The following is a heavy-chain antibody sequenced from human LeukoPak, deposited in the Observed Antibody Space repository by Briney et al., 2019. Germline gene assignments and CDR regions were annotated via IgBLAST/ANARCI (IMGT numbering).Heavy chain of an antibody. J-gene: IGHJ4*02. CDR3: ASRDCSGGSCYSEDY. D-gene: IGHD2-15*01. CDR1: GGSISGYY. CDR2: IYYSGST. Sequence: SETLSLTCSVSGGSISGYYWTWVRQPPGKGLEWIGSIYYSGSTYYNPSLKSRVTISVDTSKNQFSLKLSSVTAADTAVYYCASRDCSGGSCYSEDYWGQGTLVTVSS. V-gene: IGHV4-59*04.